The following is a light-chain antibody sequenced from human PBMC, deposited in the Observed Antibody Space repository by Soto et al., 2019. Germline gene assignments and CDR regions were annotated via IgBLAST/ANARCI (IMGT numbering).Light chain of an antibody. CDR2: DVS. Sequence: QSVLTQPASVSGSPGQSIAISCIGSSSDVGGYNYVSWHQQHPGKAPKVVIYDVSNRPSGVSDRFSGSKSGNTASLTISGLQAEDEADYYCSSYTSSSTYVFVTGTKLTVL. CDR3: SSYTSSSTYV. V-gene: IGLV2-14*01. J-gene: IGLJ1*01. CDR1: SSDVGGYNY.